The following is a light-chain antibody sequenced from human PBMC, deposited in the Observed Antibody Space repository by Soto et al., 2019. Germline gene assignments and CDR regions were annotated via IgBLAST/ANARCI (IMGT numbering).Light chain of an antibody. CDR2: DAS. J-gene: IGKJ5*01. CDR3: QQRRNWIT. CDR1: QSVSSY. V-gene: IGKV3-11*01. Sequence: EIVLTQSPATLSLSPGERATLSCRASQSVSSYLAWYQQKPGQAPRLLIYDASSRATGIPARFSGSGSGTDFTLTISSLEPDDFAVYYCQQRRNWITFGQGTRLEIK.